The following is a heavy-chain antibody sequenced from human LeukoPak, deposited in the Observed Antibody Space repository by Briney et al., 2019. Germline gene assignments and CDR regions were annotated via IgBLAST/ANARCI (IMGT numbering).Heavy chain of an antibody. CDR2: IYYSGNT. D-gene: IGHD5-12*01. Sequence: PSETLSLTCTVSGGSISSDDSYWSWIRQAPGKGLEWIGYIYYSGNTHYNPSLKSRVIMSVDTSTNQFSLRLSSVTAADTAVYYCARGSGYVRGDFDYWGQGTLVTVSS. J-gene: IGHJ4*02. CDR1: GGSISSDDSY. V-gene: IGHV4-30-4*01. CDR3: ARGSGYVRGDFDY.